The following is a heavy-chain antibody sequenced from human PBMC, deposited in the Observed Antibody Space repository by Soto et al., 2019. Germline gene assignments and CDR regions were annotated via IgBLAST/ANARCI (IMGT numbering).Heavy chain of an antibody. CDR2: MFVGNGDT. J-gene: IGHJ3*01. CDR1: GYSFTGFG. V-gene: IGHV1-3*01. CDR3: ARRKAGIRHAHDALAL. Sequence: QVQLVQSGAEVKKPGASVKVSCRASGYSFTGFGIHWVRQAPGQRPEWMGWMFVGNGDTQFPPKFQDRVTITRDISASTVHMQLRSLTSEDTAVYYCARRKAGIRHAHDALALWGQGTMVIVSP. D-gene: IGHD2-2*01.